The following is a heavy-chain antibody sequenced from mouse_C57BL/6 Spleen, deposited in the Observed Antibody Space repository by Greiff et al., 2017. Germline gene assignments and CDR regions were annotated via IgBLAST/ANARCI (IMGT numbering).Heavy chain of an antibody. CDR1: GYTFTSYW. CDR2: IDPSDSET. V-gene: IGHV1-52*01. CDR3: ARKNPFLYYFDY. J-gene: IGHJ2*01. Sequence: QVQLQQPGAELVRPGSSVKLSCKASGYTFTSYWMHWVKQRPIQGLEWIGNIDPSDSETHYNQKFKDKATLTVDKSSSTAYMQLSSLTSEDSAVYYCARKNPFLYYFDYWGQGTTLTVSS. D-gene: IGHD6-1*01.